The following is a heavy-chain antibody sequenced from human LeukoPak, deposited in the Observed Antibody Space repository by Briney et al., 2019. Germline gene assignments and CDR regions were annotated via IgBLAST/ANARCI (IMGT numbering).Heavy chain of an antibody. CDR2: ISSSGSTI. CDR1: GFTFSSYE. D-gene: IGHD6-19*01. Sequence: GGSLRLSCAAFGFTFSSYEMNWVRQAPGKGLEWVSYISSSGSTIYYADSVKGRFTISRDNAKNSLYLQMNSLRAEDTAVYYCARDGKGLAYYFDYWGQGTLVTVSS. J-gene: IGHJ4*02. CDR3: ARDGKGLAYYFDY. V-gene: IGHV3-48*03.